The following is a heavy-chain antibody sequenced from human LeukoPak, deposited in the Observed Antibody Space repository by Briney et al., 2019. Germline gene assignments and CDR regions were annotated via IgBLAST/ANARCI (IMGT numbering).Heavy chain of an antibody. CDR1: GFSFDDYA. Sequence: GGSLRLSCAASGFSFDDYAMSWVRQVPGKGLEWVSGINWNGGSTGYADSVKGRFTISRDNAKNSLYLQMNSLRAEDTAVYYCAKDQGGLGLLWFGEDVFDFDYWGQGTLVTVSS. V-gene: IGHV3-20*04. CDR2: INWNGGST. CDR3: AKDQGGLGLLWFGEDVFDFDY. D-gene: IGHD3-10*01. J-gene: IGHJ4*02.